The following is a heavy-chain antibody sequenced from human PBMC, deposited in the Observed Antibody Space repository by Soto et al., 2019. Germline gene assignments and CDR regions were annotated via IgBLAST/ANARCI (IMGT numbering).Heavy chain of an antibody. CDR2: INPDGSEK. J-gene: IGHJ6*02. Sequence: EVQLVESGGGLVQPGGSLRLSCGASGFTFRTYWLSWVRQVPGEGLEWVANINPDGSEKNYVDSVKGRFTISRDNAKNSLYLHMSSLRAEDTALYYCARDGSTSWYSYDYHGMDVWGQGTTVTVSS. CDR3: ARDGSTSWYSYDYHGMDV. D-gene: IGHD5-18*01. V-gene: IGHV3-7*05. CDR1: GFTFRTYW.